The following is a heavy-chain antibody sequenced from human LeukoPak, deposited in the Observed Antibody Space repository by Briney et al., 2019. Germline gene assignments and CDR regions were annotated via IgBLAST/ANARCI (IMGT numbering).Heavy chain of an antibody. J-gene: IGHJ5*02. CDR3: ARRRDMVVVPAAYNWFDP. V-gene: IGHV3-21*01. CDR2: ISSSSSYI. D-gene: IGHD2-2*01. CDR1: GFTFSSYS. Sequence: GGSLRLSCAASGFTFSSYSMNWVRQAPGKGLEWVSSISSSSSYIYYVDSVKGRFTISRDNAKNSLYLQMNSLRAEDTAVYYCARRRDMVVVPAAYNWFDPWGQGTLVTVSS.